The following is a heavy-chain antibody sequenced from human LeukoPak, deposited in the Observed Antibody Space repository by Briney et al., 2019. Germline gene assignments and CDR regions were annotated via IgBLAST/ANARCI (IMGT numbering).Heavy chain of an antibody. V-gene: IGHV4-39*01. CDR1: GGSISSSNYY. Sequence: PSETLSLTCSVSGGSISSSNYYWGWIRQSPGKGLEWIGSVHYSGSSYYNPSLKSRVTIFVDTPKNQLSLKLSSVTAADTAVYFCIVIVPDGAFDIWGQGTMVTVSS. CDR2: VHYSGSS. D-gene: IGHD3-22*01. CDR3: IVIVPDGAFDI. J-gene: IGHJ3*02.